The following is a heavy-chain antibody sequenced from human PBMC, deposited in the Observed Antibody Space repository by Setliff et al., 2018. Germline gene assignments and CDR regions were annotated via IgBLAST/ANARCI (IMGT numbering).Heavy chain of an antibody. D-gene: IGHD6-19*01. CDR2: INPDGSTT. CDR3: ARVASGWWWFDY. CDR1: GFTFSSYW. V-gene: IGHV3-74*01. Sequence: PGGPLRLSCAASGFTFSSYWMHWVRQAPGKGLVWVSRINPDGSTTSYADSVKGRFTISRDSAKNTVYLQMNSLRAEDTAVYYCARVASGWWWFDYWGQGTLVTVSS. J-gene: IGHJ4*02.